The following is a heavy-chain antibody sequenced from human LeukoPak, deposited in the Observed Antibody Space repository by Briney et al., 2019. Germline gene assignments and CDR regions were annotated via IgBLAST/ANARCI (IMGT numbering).Heavy chain of an antibody. CDR1: GYTLTELS. D-gene: IGHD2-15*01. V-gene: IGHV1-24*01. CDR2: FDPEDGET. Sequence: ASVKVSCKVSGYTLTELSMHWVRQAPGKGLEWMGGFDPEDGETIYAQKFQGRVTMTEDTSTDTAYMELSSLRSEDTAVYYYARDRRVVVILDYWGQGTLVTVSS. CDR3: ARDRRVVVILDY. J-gene: IGHJ4*02.